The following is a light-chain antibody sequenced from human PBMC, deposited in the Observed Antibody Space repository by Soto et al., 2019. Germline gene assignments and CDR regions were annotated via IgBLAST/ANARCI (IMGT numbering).Light chain of an antibody. CDR2: AVS. CDR1: SSDVGGYNY. V-gene: IGLV2-8*01. Sequence: QSALTQPPSASGSPRQSVTISCTGTSSDVGGYNYVSWYQQHPGKAPKLMIYAVSQRPSGVPDRFSGSKSGYTASLTISGLQAEDEADYYCSSYAGSNNLVFGGGTKLTVL. J-gene: IGLJ2*01. CDR3: SSYAGSNNLV.